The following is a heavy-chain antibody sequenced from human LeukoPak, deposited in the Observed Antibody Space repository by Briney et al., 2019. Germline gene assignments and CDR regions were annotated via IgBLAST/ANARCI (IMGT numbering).Heavy chain of an antibody. CDR2: ISGSRGAI. V-gene: IGHV3-48*04. D-gene: IGHD4-17*01. CDR3: AGGSYGRAIFDY. J-gene: IGHJ4*02. CDR1: GFTFSSFA. Sequence: PGGSLRLSCAASGFTFSSFAMTWVRQAPGKGLEWVSYISGSRGAIYYADSVKGRFTISKDNAKNSLYLQMNSLRAEDTAVYYCAGGSYGRAIFDYWGQGTLVTVSS.